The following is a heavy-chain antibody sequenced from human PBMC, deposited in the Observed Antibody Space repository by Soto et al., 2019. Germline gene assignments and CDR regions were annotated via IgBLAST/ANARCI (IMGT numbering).Heavy chain of an antibody. J-gene: IGHJ5*02. Sequence: PSETLSLTCTVSGGSISSYYWTWIRQPAGKGLEWIGHVYTSGSTNYNPSLKSRVTISVDTSKSQFSLKVSSVTAADTAVYYCARYRRGPMDRYSFDTWGQGILVTVSS. V-gene: IGHV4-4*07. CDR1: GGSISSYY. D-gene: IGHD1-1*01. CDR2: VYTSGST. CDR3: ARYRRGPMDRYSFDT.